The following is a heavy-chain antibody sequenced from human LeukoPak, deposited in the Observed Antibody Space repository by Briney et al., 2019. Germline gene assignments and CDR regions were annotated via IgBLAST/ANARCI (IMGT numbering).Heavy chain of an antibody. CDR3: PRSATGYYYDSSGYYSPLFDY. V-gene: IGHV3-7*01. J-gene: IGHJ4*02. D-gene: IGHD3-22*01. Sequence: GGSLRLSCAASGYTFSSYWMSWVRQAPGKGREWVANIKQDGSEKYYVDSVKGRFTISRDNAKNSLYLQMNSLRAEDTAVYYCPRSATGYYYDSSGYYSPLFDYWGQGTLVTISS. CDR2: IKQDGSEK. CDR1: GYTFSSYW.